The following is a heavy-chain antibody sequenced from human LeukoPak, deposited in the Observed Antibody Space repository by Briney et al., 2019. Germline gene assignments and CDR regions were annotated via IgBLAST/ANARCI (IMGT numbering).Heavy chain of an antibody. Sequence: SETLSLTCAVYGGSFSGYYWSWICQPPGKGLEWIGEINHSGSTNYNPSLKSRVTISVDTSKNQFSLKLSSVTAADTAVYYCARGRGSNYVRFYYYGMDVWGQGTTVTVSS. CDR2: INHSGST. CDR3: ARGRGSNYVRFYYYGMDV. V-gene: IGHV4-34*01. CDR1: GGSFSGYY. D-gene: IGHD4-11*01. J-gene: IGHJ6*02.